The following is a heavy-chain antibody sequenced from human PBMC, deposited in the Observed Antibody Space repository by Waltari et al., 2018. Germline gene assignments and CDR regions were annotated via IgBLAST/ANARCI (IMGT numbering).Heavy chain of an antibody. V-gene: IGHV4-31*03. Sequence: QVQLQESGPGLVKPSQTLSLTCTVSGGSISSGGYYWSWIRQHPGKGLECIGYIYYSGSTYYTPSLKSRVTISVDTSKNQFSLKLSSVTAADTAVYYCARSSHNNWFDPWGQGTLVTVSS. D-gene: IGHD2-15*01. CDR2: IYYSGST. J-gene: IGHJ5*02. CDR1: GGSISSGGYY. CDR3: ARSSHNNWFDP.